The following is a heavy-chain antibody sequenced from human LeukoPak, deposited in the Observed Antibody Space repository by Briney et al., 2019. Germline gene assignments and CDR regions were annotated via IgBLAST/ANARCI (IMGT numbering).Heavy chain of an antibody. V-gene: IGHV1-2*02. CDR2: INPNSGGT. J-gene: IGHJ3*02. CDR3: ARSWKVVRGVIVAFDI. D-gene: IGHD3-10*01. CDR1: GYTFTGYY. Sequence: GASVKVSCKASGYTFTGYYKHWVRQAPGQGLEWMGWINPNSGGTNYAQKFQGRVTMTRDTSISTAYMELSRLRSDDTAVYYCARSWKVVRGVIVAFDIWGQGTMVTVSS.